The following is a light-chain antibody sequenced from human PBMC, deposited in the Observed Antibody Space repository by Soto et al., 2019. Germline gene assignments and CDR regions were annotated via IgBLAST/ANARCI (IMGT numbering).Light chain of an antibody. CDR1: SSNIGTNA. Sequence: QSVVTQPPSASGTPGQRVTISCSGSSSNIGTNAVNWCQQLPGTAPRLLIYSNDQRPPGVPDRFSGSKSGTSASLGISGLQSEDKADYFCAVWDDSLNGWVFGGGTKLTVL. CDR3: AVWDDSLNGWV. CDR2: SND. V-gene: IGLV1-44*01. J-gene: IGLJ3*02.